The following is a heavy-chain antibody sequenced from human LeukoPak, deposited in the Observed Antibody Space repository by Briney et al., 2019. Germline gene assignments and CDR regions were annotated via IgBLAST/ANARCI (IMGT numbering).Heavy chain of an antibody. V-gene: IGHV4-31*03. CDR2: IYYSGST. D-gene: IGHD5-24*01. Sequence: SETLSLTCTVSGGSISSGGYYWSRIRQHPGKGLEWIGYIYYSGSTYYNPSLKSRVTISVDTSKNQFSLKLSSVTAAGTAVYYCARREMATIYYFDYWGQGTLVTVSS. J-gene: IGHJ4*02. CDR1: GGSISSGGYY. CDR3: ARREMATIYYFDY.